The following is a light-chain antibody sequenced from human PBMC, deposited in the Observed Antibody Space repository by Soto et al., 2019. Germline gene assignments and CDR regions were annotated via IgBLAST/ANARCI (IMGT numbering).Light chain of an antibody. CDR3: AACDDSLSGVV. CDR1: SSNIGSNY. J-gene: IGLJ2*01. CDR2: RNS. Sequence: QSVLTQPPSASGTPGQRVTISCSGSSSNIGSNYVYWYQQLPGTVPQLLIYRNSERPSGVPDRFSGSKSGTSASLAFSGLGSEDEADYYCAACDDSLSGVVFAGGTKLTVL. V-gene: IGLV1-47*01.